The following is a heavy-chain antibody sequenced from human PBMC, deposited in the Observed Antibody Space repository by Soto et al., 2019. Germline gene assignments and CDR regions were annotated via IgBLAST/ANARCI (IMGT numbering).Heavy chain of an antibody. D-gene: IGHD6-19*01. CDR1: GYTFTSYG. V-gene: IGHV1-18*01. J-gene: IGHJ4*02. Sequence: QVQLVQSGAEVKKPGASVKVSCKPSGYTFTSYGISWVRQAPGQGLEWMGWISAYNGNTNYAQNLQDRVTMTTDTSTSTAYMELRSLRSDDTAVYYCARDMIAVTGTGLVWDYWGQGTLVTVSS. CDR2: ISAYNGNT. CDR3: ARDMIAVTGTGLVWDY.